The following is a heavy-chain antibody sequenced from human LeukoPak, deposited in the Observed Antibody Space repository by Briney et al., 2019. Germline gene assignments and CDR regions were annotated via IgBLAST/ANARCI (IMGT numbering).Heavy chain of an antibody. J-gene: IGHJ5*02. Sequence: QPGGSLRLSCAASGFTFSSYAMSWVRQAPGKGLEWVSAISGSGGSTYYADSVKGRFTISRDNSKNTLYLQMNSLRAEDTAVYYCAKDGIIAADPPTDNWFDPWGQGTLVTVSS. CDR3: AKDGIIAADPPTDNWFDP. D-gene: IGHD6-13*01. CDR2: ISGSGGST. V-gene: IGHV3-23*01. CDR1: GFTFSSYA.